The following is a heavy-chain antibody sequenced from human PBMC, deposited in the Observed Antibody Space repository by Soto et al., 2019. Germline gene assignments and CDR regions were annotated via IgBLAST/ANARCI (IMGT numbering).Heavy chain of an antibody. J-gene: IGHJ4*02. CDR3: AASYGSGYRAFDY. Sequence: QVQLVQSGTEVKKPGSSVKVSCKASGDTFSFYTINWVRQAPGLGLEWVGRINPIVSMSNYARKFQGRVSMTADKSTSTAYMELRSLRSDDTAMYFCAASYGSGYRAFDYWGQGALVIVSS. D-gene: IGHD3-16*02. V-gene: IGHV1-69*02. CDR2: INPIVSMS. CDR1: GDTFSFYT.